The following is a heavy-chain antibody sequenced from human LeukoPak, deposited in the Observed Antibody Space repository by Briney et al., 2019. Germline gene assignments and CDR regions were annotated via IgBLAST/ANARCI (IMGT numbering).Heavy chain of an antibody. CDR1: GYTFTSYG. D-gene: IGHD3-9*01. J-gene: IGHJ4*02. Sequence: ASVKVSCTASGYTFTSYGISWVRQAPGQGLEWMGWISADNGNTYYTQKFQGRVTFTTDTSTSTAYMELRSLRSDDTAVYFCARVDILTGYYFFDYWGQGTLVTVSS. CDR2: ISADNGNT. V-gene: IGHV1-18*01. CDR3: ARVDILTGYYFFDY.